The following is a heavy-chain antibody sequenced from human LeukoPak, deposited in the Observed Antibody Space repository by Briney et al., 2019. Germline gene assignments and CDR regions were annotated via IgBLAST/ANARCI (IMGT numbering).Heavy chain of an antibody. D-gene: IGHD2/OR15-2a*01. CDR2: IYTSGNT. V-gene: IGHV4-4*09. CDR1: GGSFISYY. Sequence: SETLSLTCTVSGGSFISYYCSWVRQPPGKGLEWIGYIYTSGNTNYNPSLKRQVTISVDTSKNQFSLKLSSVTAADTGVYYCARLLVISHFDYWVQGALVTVCS. CDR3: ARLLVISHFDY. J-gene: IGHJ4*02.